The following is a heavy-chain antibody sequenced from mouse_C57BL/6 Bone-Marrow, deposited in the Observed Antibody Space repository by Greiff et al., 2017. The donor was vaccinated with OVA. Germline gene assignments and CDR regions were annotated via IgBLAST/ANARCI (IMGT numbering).Heavy chain of an antibody. CDR2: SRNKANDYTT. CDR1: GFTFSDFY. J-gene: IGHJ3*01. CDR3: ARDEGIYYGYDGFAY. Sequence: EVKLVESGGGLVQSGRSLRLSCATSGFTFSDFYMEWVRQAPGKGLEWIAASRNKANDYTTEYSASVKGRFIVSRDTSQSILYLQMNALRAEDTAIYYCARDEGIYYGYDGFAYWGQGTLVTVSA. D-gene: IGHD2-2*01. V-gene: IGHV7-1*01.